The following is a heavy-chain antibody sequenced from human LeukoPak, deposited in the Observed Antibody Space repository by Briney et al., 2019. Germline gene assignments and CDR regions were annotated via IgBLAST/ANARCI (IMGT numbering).Heavy chain of an antibody. J-gene: IGHJ5*02. V-gene: IGHV4-59*08. CDR1: GGSINSYY. CDR2: IYYSGST. D-gene: IGHD6-13*01. Sequence: SETLSLTCSVSGGSINSYYWSWIRQPPGKGLEWIGYIYYSGSTDYNPSLKSRVTISVDTSKNQFSLKLSSVTAADTAVYYCARHLVSNQRLVHCNWFDPWGQGTLVTVSS. CDR3: ARHLVSNQRLVHCNWFDP.